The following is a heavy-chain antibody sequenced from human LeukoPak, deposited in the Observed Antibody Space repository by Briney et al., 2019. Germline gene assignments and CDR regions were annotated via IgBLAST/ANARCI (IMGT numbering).Heavy chain of an antibody. J-gene: IGHJ6*03. V-gene: IGHV3-15*01. CDR3: TTDSLGWAENYYYYYMDV. CDR2: IKSKFDGGTS. Sequence: GGSLRLSCAASGFSFNNAWMSWVRQAPGKGLEWVGRIKSKFDGGTSDYAAPVKGRFTISRDDSKNTLYLQINSLKTEDTAVYYCTTDSLGWAENYYYYYMDVWGKGITVTVSS. CDR1: GFSFNNAW. D-gene: IGHD6-19*01.